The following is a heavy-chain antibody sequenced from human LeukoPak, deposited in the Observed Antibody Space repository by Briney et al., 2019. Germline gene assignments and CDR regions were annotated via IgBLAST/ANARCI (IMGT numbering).Heavy chain of an antibody. CDR2: MNAGNGNT. CDR3: ARGRGTSGSNRDFYYYYYMDV. V-gene: IGHV1-3*01. Sequence: ASVKVSCKASGYIFTDYAIHWLRQAPGQRPEWMGWMNAGNGNTKYSQKFQGRITLIRDTSAATAYMELSSLRHDDLAVYYCARGRGTSGSNRDFYYYYYMDVWGKGTTVTISS. D-gene: IGHD2-15*01. J-gene: IGHJ6*03. CDR1: GYIFTDYA.